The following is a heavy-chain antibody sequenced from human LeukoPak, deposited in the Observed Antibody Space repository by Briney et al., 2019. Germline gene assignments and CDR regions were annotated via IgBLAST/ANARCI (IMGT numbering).Heavy chain of an antibody. Sequence: GGSLRLSCAASGFTFSSYSMNWVRQAPGKGLEWVSSISSISDYIYYADSVKGRFTISRDNSKHTLYLQMNSLRAEDTAVYYCAKNREWELESYFDYWGQGTLVTVSS. D-gene: IGHD1-26*01. J-gene: IGHJ4*02. CDR3: AKNREWELESYFDY. CDR2: ISSISDYI. V-gene: IGHV3-21*04. CDR1: GFTFSSYS.